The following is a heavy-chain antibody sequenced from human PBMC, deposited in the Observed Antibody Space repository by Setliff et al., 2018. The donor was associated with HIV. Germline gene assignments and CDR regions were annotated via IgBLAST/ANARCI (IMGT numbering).Heavy chain of an antibody. J-gene: IGHJ4*02. CDR1: GDPINSHY. D-gene: IGHD4-17*01. V-gene: IGHV4-59*11. CDR3: AREIYGGNSRPFDY. Sequence: SETLSLTCTVSGDPINSHYWSWIRQPPGEGLEWIGHLSYNEYTNYNPSLKSRVTISLDTSKKHFSLDLYSVTAADTAVYYCAREIYGGNSRPFDYWGQGTLVTVSS. CDR2: LSYNEYT.